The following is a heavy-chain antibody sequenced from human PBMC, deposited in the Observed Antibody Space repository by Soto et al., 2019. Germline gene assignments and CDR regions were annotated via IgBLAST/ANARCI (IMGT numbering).Heavy chain of an antibody. CDR3: ARVHCTTELCSGLYFYYAMDV. CDR1: GFTFSSYG. CDR2: IWFDGSDK. V-gene: IGHV3-33*01. J-gene: IGHJ6*04. Sequence: GGSLRLSCAASGFTFSSYGMHWVRQAPGKGLEWVALIWFDGSDKYYTESVKGRFTISRDNSKSTLYLQMNSLRAEDTAVYYCARVHCTTELCSGLYFYYAMDVWGKGTKVTSPQ. D-gene: IGHD2-21*01.